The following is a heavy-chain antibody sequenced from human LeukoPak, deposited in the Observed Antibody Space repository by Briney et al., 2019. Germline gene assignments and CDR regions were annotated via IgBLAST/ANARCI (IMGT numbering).Heavy chain of an antibody. Sequence: GASGKVSCKAAGYTFTSYGISWVRQAPGQGLEGMGWISAYNGNTNYAQKLQGRVTMTTDTSTSTAYMELSSLRSEDTAVYYCARGVSSSWYLDNWFDPWGQGTLVTVSS. CDR2: ISAYNGNT. V-gene: IGHV1-18*01. CDR1: GYTFTSYG. D-gene: IGHD6-13*01. J-gene: IGHJ5*02. CDR3: ARGVSSSWYLDNWFDP.